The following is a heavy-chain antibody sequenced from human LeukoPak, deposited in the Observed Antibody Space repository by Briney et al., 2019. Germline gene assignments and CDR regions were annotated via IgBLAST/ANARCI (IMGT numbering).Heavy chain of an antibody. D-gene: IGHD1-7*01. V-gene: IGHV3-21*01. CDR2: IGGSGSDI. CDR1: GFTFSTFS. J-gene: IGHJ3*01. Sequence: GGSLRLSCAASGFTFSTFSMNWVRQTPGKGLEWVSAIGGSGSDIYYADSVKGRFTISRDNPKRSLYLQMNSLRAEDTAVYYCARRTFPNDAFDVWGQGTVVTVSS. CDR3: ARRTFPNDAFDV.